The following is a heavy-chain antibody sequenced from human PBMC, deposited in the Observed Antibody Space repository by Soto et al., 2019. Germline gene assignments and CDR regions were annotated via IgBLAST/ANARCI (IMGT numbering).Heavy chain of an antibody. V-gene: IGHV3-7*01. D-gene: IGHD2-2*01. CDR2: IKQDGSEK. CDR1: GFTFSGYW. CDR3: AKNNRYCSSTNCFVFDY. J-gene: IGHJ4*02. Sequence: GGSLRLSCAASGFTFSGYWMSWVRQAPGKGLEWVANIKQDGSEKYYVDSVKGRFTISRDNAKNSLYLLMNSLRAEDTAVYYCAKNNRYCSSTNCFVFDYWGQGTLVTVSS.